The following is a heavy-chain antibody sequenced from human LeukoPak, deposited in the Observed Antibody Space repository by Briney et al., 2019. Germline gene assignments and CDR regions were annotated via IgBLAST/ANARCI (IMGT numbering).Heavy chain of an antibody. D-gene: IGHD6-13*01. Sequence: GGSLRLSCTASGFTFGDYAMSWVRQAPGKGLEWVGFIRSEAYGGTTEYAASVKGRFTISRDDSKSITYLQMNSLKSEDTAVYYCTTTRTITSIWYYFDYWGQGALVTVSS. CDR2: IRSEAYGGTT. V-gene: IGHV3-49*04. CDR1: GFTFGDYA. CDR3: TTTRTITSIWYYFDY. J-gene: IGHJ4*02.